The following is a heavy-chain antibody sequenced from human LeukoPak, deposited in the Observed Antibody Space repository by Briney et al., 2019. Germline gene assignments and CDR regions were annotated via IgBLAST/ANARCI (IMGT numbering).Heavy chain of an antibody. J-gene: IGHJ4*02. Sequence: GGSLRLSCAAPGFPFSSYAMTWVRQAPGKGLEWFSTISGSGGSTYYADSVKGRFTISRDNSKNTLYLQMNSVRAEDTAVYYCAKSGTIPYYFDYWGQGTLVTVSS. V-gene: IGHV3-23*01. CDR2: ISGSGGST. D-gene: IGHD2-21*01. CDR1: GFPFSSYA. CDR3: AKSGTIPYYFDY.